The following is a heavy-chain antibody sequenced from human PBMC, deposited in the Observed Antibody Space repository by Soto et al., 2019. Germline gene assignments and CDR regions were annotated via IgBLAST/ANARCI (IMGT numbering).Heavy chain of an antibody. CDR3: AKPEMATIEVMFYGMDV. CDR1: GFTFSSYG. D-gene: IGHD5-12*01. Sequence: GGSLRLSCAASGFTFSSYGMHWVRQAPGKGLEWVAVISYDGSNKYYADSVKGRFTISRDNSKNTLYLQMNSLRAEDTAVYYCAKPEMATIEVMFYGMDVWGQGTTVTVSS. V-gene: IGHV3-30*18. J-gene: IGHJ6*02. CDR2: ISYDGSNK.